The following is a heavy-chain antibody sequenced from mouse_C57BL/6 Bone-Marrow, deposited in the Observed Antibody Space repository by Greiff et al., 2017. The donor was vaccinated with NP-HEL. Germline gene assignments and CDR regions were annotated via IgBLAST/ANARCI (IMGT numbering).Heavy chain of an antibody. V-gene: IGHV2-9-1*01. CDR1: GFSLTSYA. CDR2: IWTGGGT. Sequence: VKLVESGPGLVAPSQSLSITCTVSGFSLTSYAISWVRHPPGKGLEWLGVIWTGGGTNYNSALKSRLSISKDNSKSQVFLKMNSLQTDDTARYYCARDYYYGSSPYWYFDVWGTGTTVTVSS. J-gene: IGHJ1*03. CDR3: ARDYYYGSSPYWYFDV. D-gene: IGHD1-1*01.